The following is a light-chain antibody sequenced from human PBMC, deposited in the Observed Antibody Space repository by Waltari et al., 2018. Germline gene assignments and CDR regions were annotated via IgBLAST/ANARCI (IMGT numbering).Light chain of an antibody. CDR2: DVT. Sequence: QSALTQPRSVSGSPGQSVTISCTGTNSAVGGYKYVSWYQLHPGMAPKLMIYDVTKRPSGVSDRFSGSKSGNTASLTISGLQTDDEADYYCCSYAGFSWVFGGGTELTVL. V-gene: IGLV2-11*01. J-gene: IGLJ3*02. CDR1: NSAVGGYKY. CDR3: CSYAGFSWV.